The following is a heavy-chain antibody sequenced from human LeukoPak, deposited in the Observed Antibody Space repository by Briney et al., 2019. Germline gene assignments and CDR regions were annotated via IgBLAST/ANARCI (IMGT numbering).Heavy chain of an antibody. J-gene: IGHJ5*02. Sequence: PSETLSLTCTVSGGSISSYYWSWIRQPAGKGLEWIGRIYTSGGTNYNPSLKSRVTMSVDTSKNQFSLKLSSVTAADTAVYYCARFIAVAGTFRNWFDPWGQGTLVTVSS. V-gene: IGHV4-4*07. CDR3: ARFIAVAGTFRNWFDP. CDR1: GGSISSYY. CDR2: IYTSGGT. D-gene: IGHD6-19*01.